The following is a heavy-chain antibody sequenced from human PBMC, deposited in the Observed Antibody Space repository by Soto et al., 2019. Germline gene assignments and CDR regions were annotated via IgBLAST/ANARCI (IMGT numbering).Heavy chain of an antibody. D-gene: IGHD2-15*01. V-gene: IGHV3-23*01. CDR3: AKTPRYCSGGSCYGGYFDY. CDR1: GFTFSSYA. J-gene: IGHJ4*02. Sequence: VQVLESGGGLVQPGGSLRLSCAASGFTFSSYAMSWVRQAPGKGLEWVSAVSGSGGTTYYADSVKGRFTISRDNSKNTLWLQMNSLRAEDTAVYYCAKTPRYCSGGSCYGGYFDYWGQGTLVTVSS. CDR2: VSGSGGTT.